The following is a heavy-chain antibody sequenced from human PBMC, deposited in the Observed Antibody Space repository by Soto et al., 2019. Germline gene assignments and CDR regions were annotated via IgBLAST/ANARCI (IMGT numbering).Heavy chain of an antibody. Sequence: GGSLRLSCAASRFSLSDYYMSWIRHAPGRGLEWVAYSSSTTSYTNYADSVKGRFTILRDNAKNSLYLQMKSLRAEDTAVYYCARSSHRGYFFDNWGQGALVTVS. J-gene: IGHJ4*02. CDR1: RFSLSDYY. V-gene: IGHV3-11*06. CDR2: SSSTTSYT. CDR3: ARSSHRGYFFDN. D-gene: IGHD3-10*01.